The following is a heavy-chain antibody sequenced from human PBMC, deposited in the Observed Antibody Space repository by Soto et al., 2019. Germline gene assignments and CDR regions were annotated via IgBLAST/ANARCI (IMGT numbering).Heavy chain of an antibody. CDR1: GFTFSTYG. J-gene: IGHJ4*02. CDR3: ARLASYCFDH. CDR2: VTGSGDGT. V-gene: IGHV3-23*01. Sequence: GGSLRLSCAASGFTFSTYGMSWVRQAPGKGLEWVSAVTGSGDGTYYADSVKGRFTISRDNSKNTLYLQVNSLRAEDTAVYYCARLASYCFDHWGQGTLVTVSS. D-gene: IGHD6-6*01.